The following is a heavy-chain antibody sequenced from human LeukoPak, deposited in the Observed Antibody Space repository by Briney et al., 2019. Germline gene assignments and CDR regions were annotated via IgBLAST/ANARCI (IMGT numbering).Heavy chain of an antibody. D-gene: IGHD3-16*01. Sequence: GGSLRLSCAASGFTFSSYSMNWVRQAPGKGLEWVSSISSSSSYIYYADSVKGRFTISRDNAKNSLYLQMNSLRAEDTAVYYCARDLGGHYDYVWGSYRGGYFDYWGQGTLVTVSS. CDR3: ARDLGGHYDYVWGSYRGGYFDY. J-gene: IGHJ4*02. V-gene: IGHV3-21*01. CDR1: GFTFSSYS. CDR2: ISSSSSYI.